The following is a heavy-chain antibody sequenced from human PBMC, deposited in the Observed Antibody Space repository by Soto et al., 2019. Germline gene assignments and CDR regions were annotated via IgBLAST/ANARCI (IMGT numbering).Heavy chain of an antibody. D-gene: IGHD2-8*01. J-gene: IGHJ5*01. CDR3: ARDLGPPNWFDS. Sequence: QVQLVQSGAEMKQPGASVKVSCKTSGYAFSGYRLSWVRQGPGQGLEWMGWISGYNGNTDYAQNFQGRVTMTKDTSTSTAYMELRSLRSDDTAVYYCARDLGPPNWFDSWGQGTLVTVSS. V-gene: IGHV1-18*01. CDR2: ISGYNGNT. CDR1: GYAFSGYR.